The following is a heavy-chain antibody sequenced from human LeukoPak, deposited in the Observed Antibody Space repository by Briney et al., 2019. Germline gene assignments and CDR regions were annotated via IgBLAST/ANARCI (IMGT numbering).Heavy chain of an antibody. J-gene: IGHJ4*02. CDR2: SGNT. CDR3: ATYYAGRGGSGY. CDR1: GASISSGAYH. D-gene: IGHD3-10*01. V-gene: IGHV4-30-4*01. Sequence: SETLSLTCTVSGASISSGAYHWRWIRQPPGKGLEWIGYSGNTNYSPSLNSRVTISVDTSKNQFSLRLSSVTAADTAVYFCATYYAGRGGSGYWGQGTLVTVSS.